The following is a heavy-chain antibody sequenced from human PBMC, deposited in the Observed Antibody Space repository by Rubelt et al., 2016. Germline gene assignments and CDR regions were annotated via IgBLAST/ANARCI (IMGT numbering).Heavy chain of an antibody. CDR3: ARGLGLGYSSSWFNWFDP. CDR1: GYTFTSYA. V-gene: IGHV1-3*01. CDR2: INAGNGNT. D-gene: IGHD6-13*01. J-gene: IGHJ5*02. Sequence: QVQLVQSGAEVKKPGASMKVSCKASGYTFTSYAMHWVRQAPGQRLEWMGWINAGNGNTKYSQKFQGRGTITRDTSASTAYMELSSLRSEDTAVYYCARGLGLGYSSSWFNWFDPWGQGTLVTVSS.